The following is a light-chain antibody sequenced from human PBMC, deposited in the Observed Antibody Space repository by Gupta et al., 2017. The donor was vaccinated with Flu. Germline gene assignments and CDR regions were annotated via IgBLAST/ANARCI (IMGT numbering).Light chain of an antibody. CDR3: SSYMTRTKVL. J-gene: IGLJ3*02. Sequence: TANAIGCFNFVSWYRHLPGKAPHLLIFDLPKRPSGVSTRFSGSKSGNTASLTISGLQAEDEGDYYCSSYMTRTKVLFGGGTKLTVL. V-gene: IGLV2-14*01. CDR1: ANAIGCFNF. CDR2: DLP.